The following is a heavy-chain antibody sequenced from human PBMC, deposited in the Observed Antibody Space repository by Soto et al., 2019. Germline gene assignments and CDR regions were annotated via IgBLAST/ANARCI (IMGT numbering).Heavy chain of an antibody. J-gene: IGHJ6*02. CDR2: ISAYNGNT. Sequence: QVQLVQSGAEVKKPGASVKVSCKASGYTFTSYGISWVRQAPGQGLEWMGWISAYNGNTNYAQKLQGRVTMTTDTRTVTXXMELRSLRSDDTAVYYCARVGNQYSGSYYYYGMDVWGQGTTVTVSS. V-gene: IGHV1-18*01. D-gene: IGHD3-10*01. CDR1: GYTFTSYG. CDR3: ARVGNQYSGSYYYYGMDV.